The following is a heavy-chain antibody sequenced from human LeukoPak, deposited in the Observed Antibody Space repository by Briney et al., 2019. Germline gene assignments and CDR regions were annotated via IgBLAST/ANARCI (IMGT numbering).Heavy chain of an antibody. D-gene: IGHD3/OR15-3a*01. CDR1: GGSFSGYY. Sequence: PSETLSLTCAVYGGSFSGYYWSWIRQPPGKGLEWIGSIYYSGSTYYNLSLKSRVTISVDTSKNQFSLKLRSVTAADTAVYYCARHFRTWGQGTLVTVSS. CDR3: ARHFRT. V-gene: IGHV4-34*01. CDR2: IYYSGST. J-gene: IGHJ4*02.